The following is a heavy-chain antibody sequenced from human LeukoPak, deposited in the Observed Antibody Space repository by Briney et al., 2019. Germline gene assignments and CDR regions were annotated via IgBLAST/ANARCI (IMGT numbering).Heavy chain of an antibody. CDR2: IYYSGST. D-gene: IGHD1-1*01. Sequence: SETLSLTCTVSGGSISSGGYYWSWIRQHPGKGLEWIGYIYYSGSTYYNPSLKSRVTISVDTSKNQFSLKLSSVTAADTAVYYCAREGGGSTTGFDYWGQGTLVTVSS. CDR3: AREGGGSTTGFDY. CDR1: GGSISSGGYY. V-gene: IGHV4-31*03. J-gene: IGHJ4*02.